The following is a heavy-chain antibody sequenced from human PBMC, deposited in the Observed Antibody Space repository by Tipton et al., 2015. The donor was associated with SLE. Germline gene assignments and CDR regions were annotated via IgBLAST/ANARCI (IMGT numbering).Heavy chain of an antibody. CDR1: GDSISSRSYY. CDR2: LYGSGSPT. J-gene: IGHJ4*02. D-gene: IGHD3-3*01. Sequence: TLSLTCSVSGDSISSRSYYWNWIRQPAGKGLEWIGRLYGSGSPTHYNPSLESRVTMSVDKSQNQFSLKLTSVTAADTAVYFCARIRPGHGDPFDFWGQGTLVTVSS. CDR3: ARIRPGHGDPFDF. V-gene: IGHV4-61*02.